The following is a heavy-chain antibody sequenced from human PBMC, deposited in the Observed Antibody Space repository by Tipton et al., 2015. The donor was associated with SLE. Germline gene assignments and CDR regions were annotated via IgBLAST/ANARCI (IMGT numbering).Heavy chain of an antibody. D-gene: IGHD3-9*01. CDR1: GGSISSGDYY. CDR2: IYYSGST. V-gene: IGHV4-30-4*01. Sequence: TLSLTCTVSGGSISSGDYYWSWIRQPLGKGLEWIGYIYYSGSTNYNPSLKSRVTISVDTSKNQFSLKLSSVTAADTAVYYCALDYDILTGRGNFDYWGQGTLVTVSS. CDR3: ALDYDILTGRGNFDY. J-gene: IGHJ4*02.